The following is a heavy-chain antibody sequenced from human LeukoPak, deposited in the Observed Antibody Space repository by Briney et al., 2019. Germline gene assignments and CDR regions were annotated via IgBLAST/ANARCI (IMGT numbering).Heavy chain of an antibody. CDR3: ARETSGYLSRFFDY. V-gene: IGHV1-3*04. D-gene: IGHD3-22*01. Sequence: ASVKVSCKASGYIFTSYAVHWVRQAPGQRLEWMGWINTANGITKYSQKFQDRVTITRDTSASTAYMELSSLTSEDATMYYCARETSGYLSRFFDYWGQGTLVTVSS. J-gene: IGHJ4*02. CDR1: GYIFTSYA. CDR2: INTANGIT.